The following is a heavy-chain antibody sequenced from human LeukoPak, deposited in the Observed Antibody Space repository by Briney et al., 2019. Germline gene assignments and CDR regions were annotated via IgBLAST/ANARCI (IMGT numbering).Heavy chain of an antibody. Sequence: PSETLSLTCAVYGGSFSGYYWSWIRQPPGKGLEWLGEINHSGSTNYNRSLKSQIIISVETSKNKFTLKLSSVTAADTAVYYCAREGVVGAYGHFDYWGQGTLVTVSS. J-gene: IGHJ4*02. CDR1: GGSFSGYY. CDR2: INHSGST. V-gene: IGHV4-34*01. D-gene: IGHD2-15*01. CDR3: AREGVVGAYGHFDY.